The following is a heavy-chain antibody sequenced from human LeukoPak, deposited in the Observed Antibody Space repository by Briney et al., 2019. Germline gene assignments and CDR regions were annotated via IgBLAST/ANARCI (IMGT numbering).Heavy chain of an antibody. CDR2: IGAYNGNT. V-gene: IGHV1-18*04. D-gene: IGHD3-10*01. J-gene: IGHJ2*01. Sequence: ASVKLSCKASGYTFTGYYMHWVRQAPGQGLEWMGWIGAYNGNTNYAQKLQGRVTITTDTYTSTAYMELRSLRSDDTAVYYCARDRGTVDWYCDLWGRGTRVTVFS. CDR1: GYTFTGYY. CDR3: ARDRGTVDWYCDL.